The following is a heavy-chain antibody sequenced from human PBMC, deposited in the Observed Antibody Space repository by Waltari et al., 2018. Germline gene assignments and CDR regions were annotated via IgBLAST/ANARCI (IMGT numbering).Heavy chain of an antibody. CDR2: IDQSGRT. J-gene: IGHJ6*03. CDR3: VRGSSWSHHYFYYMDV. V-gene: IGHV4-34*01. CDR1: NGSFSGYY. D-gene: IGHD6-13*01. Sequence: QVQLQQWGAGLLKPSETLSLTCALYNGSFSGYYWSWIRQTPGKGLEWTGEIDQSGRTYYNPSVKSRVTISLDTSKSQFSLKVSSVTAADTAVYYCVRGSSWSHHYFYYMDVWGEGTPVTVSS.